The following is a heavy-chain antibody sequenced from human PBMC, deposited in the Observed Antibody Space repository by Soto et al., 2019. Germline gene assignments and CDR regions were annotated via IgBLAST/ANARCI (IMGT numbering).Heavy chain of an antibody. CDR1: GYSLTSYY. V-gene: IGHV1-46*01. J-gene: IGHJ4*02. CDR2: TNPSDGST. CDR3: ARSYVTSRPIDF. Sequence: ASVKVSCKASGYSLTSYYMHWVRQAPGQGLEWMGITNPSDGSTNYAQKFRGRVTMTSDTSTSTVYREMSSLRSEDTAMYYCARSYVTSRPIDFWGQGTLVTVSS. D-gene: IGHD3-10*02.